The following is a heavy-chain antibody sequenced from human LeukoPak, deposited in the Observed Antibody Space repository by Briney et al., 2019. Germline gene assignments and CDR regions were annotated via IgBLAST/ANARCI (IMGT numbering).Heavy chain of an antibody. CDR2: IYYSGST. Sequence: SETLSLTCTVSGGSISSYYWSWIRQPPGKGLEWIGYIYYSGSTNYNPSLKSRVTISVDTSKNQFSLKLSSVTAADTAVYYCARGEGVTRYYYYYYYMDVWGKGTTVTVSS. CDR1: GGSISSYY. J-gene: IGHJ6*03. D-gene: IGHD4-23*01. CDR3: ARGEGVTRYYYYYYYMDV. V-gene: IGHV4-59*01.